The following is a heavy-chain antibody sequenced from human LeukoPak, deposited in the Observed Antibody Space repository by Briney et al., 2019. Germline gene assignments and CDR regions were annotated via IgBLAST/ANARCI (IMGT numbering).Heavy chain of an antibody. CDR3: ARGRGSSWYFDY. D-gene: IGHD6-13*01. J-gene: IGHJ4*02. Sequence: GGSLRLSCAASGFXFSRYGIHWVRQAPGKGLEWVALIWDDGSNQKYADSVKGRFTISRDNSKNTLYLQMNSLRAEDTAVYYCARGRGSSWYFDYWGQGTLVTVSS. V-gene: IGHV3-33*01. CDR2: IWDDGSNQ. CDR1: GFXFSRYG.